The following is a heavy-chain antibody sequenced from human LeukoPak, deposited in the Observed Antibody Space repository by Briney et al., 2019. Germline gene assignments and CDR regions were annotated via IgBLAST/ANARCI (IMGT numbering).Heavy chain of an antibody. V-gene: IGHV4-31*03. Sequence: PSETLSLTCTVSGGSISSGGYYWSWIRQHPGKGLGWLGSIFNSGSTYYNPSLKSRVTISVDTAKNQFSLKLSSVTAADTVVYYCARGTYYYDSSGYWPLTFDYWGQGTLVTVSS. D-gene: IGHD3-22*01. J-gene: IGHJ4*02. CDR2: IFNSGST. CDR3: ARGTYYYDSSGYWPLTFDY. CDR1: GGSISSGGYY.